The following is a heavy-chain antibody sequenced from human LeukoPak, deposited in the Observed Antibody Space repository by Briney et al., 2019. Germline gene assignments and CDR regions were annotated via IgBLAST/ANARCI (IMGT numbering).Heavy chain of an antibody. J-gene: IGHJ4*02. D-gene: IGHD3-16*01. Sequence: SETLSLTCAVYGGSFSGYYWSWICQPPGKGLEWIGEINHSGSTNYNPSLRSRVTISVHTPKNQFSLNLSLVTAADTAVYYCASRSTDYGYEYWGQGILVTVSS. V-gene: IGHV4-34*01. CDR3: ASRSTDYGYEY. CDR1: GGSFSGYY. CDR2: INHSGST.